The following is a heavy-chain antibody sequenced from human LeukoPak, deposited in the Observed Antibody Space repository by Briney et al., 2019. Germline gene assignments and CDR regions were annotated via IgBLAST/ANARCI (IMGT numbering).Heavy chain of an antibody. CDR2: IYYSGST. D-gene: IGHD2-21*02. CDR3: ARVSPYCGGDCYSSPFDY. V-gene: IGHV4-59*01. J-gene: IGHJ4*02. Sequence: SETLSLSCTVSGGSMNNYYWSWTRQPPGKGLEWIGHIYYSGSTNYNPSLKSRVSISVDTSKSQFSLKLSSVTAADTAVYYCARVSPYCGGDCYSSPFDYWGQGTLVTVSS. CDR1: GGSMNNYY.